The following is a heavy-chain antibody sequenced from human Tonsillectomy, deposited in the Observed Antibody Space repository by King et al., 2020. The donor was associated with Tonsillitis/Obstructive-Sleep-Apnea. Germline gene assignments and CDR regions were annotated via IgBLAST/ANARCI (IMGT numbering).Heavy chain of an antibody. V-gene: IGHV3-53*01. Sequence: VQLVESGGGLIQPGGSLRLSCAASGFAVSSNYMIWVRQAPGKGLEWVSVIYSGGGTYYADSVKGRFTISRDNSKNTLYLQMNSLRAEDTAVYYCARGALCSSTSCSQTNWGQGTLVTVSS. D-gene: IGHD2-2*01. CDR3: ARGALCSSTSCSQTN. J-gene: IGHJ4*02. CDR1: GFAVSSNY. CDR2: IYSGGGT.